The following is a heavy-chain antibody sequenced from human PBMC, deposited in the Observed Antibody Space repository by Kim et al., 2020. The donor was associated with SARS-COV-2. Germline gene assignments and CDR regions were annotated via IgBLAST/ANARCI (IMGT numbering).Heavy chain of an antibody. Sequence: GGSLRLSCVASGFTFTSSYMSWVRQAPGKRPEWVASIYNGGNSYYADSVKGRFTISRDITKDTLYLQMNSLGAEDTALYYCAKDHPSRCWPAFGSWGQGTLLTVLS. V-gene: IGHV3-53*01. J-gene: IGHJ1*01. D-gene: IGHD3-3*01. CDR3: AKDHPSRCWPAFGS. CDR1: GFTFTSSY. CDR2: IYNGGNS.